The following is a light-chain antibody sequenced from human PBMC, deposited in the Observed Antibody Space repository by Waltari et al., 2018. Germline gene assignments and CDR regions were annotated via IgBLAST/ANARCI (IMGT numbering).Light chain of an antibody. CDR2: GAS. CDR3: QKYDRLPAT. CDR1: QSVSRF. Sequence: EIVLTQSPGTLSLSPGERGTLSCRASQSVSRFLAWYQQKPDQAPRLLIYGASTRATGIPDRFSGSGSGTDFSLTNSRLEPEDFAVYYCQKYDRLPATFGQGTKVEIK. J-gene: IGKJ1*01. V-gene: IGKV3-20*01.